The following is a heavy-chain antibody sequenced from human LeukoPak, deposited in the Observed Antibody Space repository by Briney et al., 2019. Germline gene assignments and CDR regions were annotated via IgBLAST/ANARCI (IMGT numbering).Heavy chain of an antibody. CDR3: AGGSYDSSGYYYVFDY. CDR1: GGSISSYY. CDR2: IYYSGST. Sequence: PSETLSLTCTVSGGSISSYYWSWIRQPPGKGLEWIGYIYYSGSTNYNPSLKSRVTISVDTSKNQFSLKLSSVTAADTAVYYCAGGSYDSSGYYYVFDYWGQGTLVTVSS. D-gene: IGHD3-22*01. J-gene: IGHJ4*02. V-gene: IGHV4-59*01.